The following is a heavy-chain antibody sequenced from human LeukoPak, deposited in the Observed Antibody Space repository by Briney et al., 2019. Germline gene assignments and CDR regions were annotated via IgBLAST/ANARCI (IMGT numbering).Heavy chain of an antibody. J-gene: IGHJ6*02. V-gene: IGHV1-18*01. CDR1: GYTFTSYG. D-gene: IGHD6-13*01. Sequence: ASVKVSCKASGYTFTSYGISWVRQAPGQGLEWMGWISAYNGNTNYAQKLQGRVTMTTDTSTSTAYMELRSLRSDDTAVYYCARETSSSSWPYYYYYGMDVWGQGTTVTVSS. CDR2: ISAYNGNT. CDR3: ARETSSSSWPYYYYYGMDV.